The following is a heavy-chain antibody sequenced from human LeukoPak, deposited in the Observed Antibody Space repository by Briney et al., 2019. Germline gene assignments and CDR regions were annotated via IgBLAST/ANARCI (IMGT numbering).Heavy chain of an antibody. CDR3: SRGSGWLSVY. J-gene: IGHJ4*02. CDR2: ISGGTT. D-gene: IGHD6-19*01. V-gene: IGHV3-49*03. Sequence: GGSLRLSCTASGFTFGDYLMSWFRQAPGKGLEWIGFISGGTTEYAAPVKGRFTISRDDSTSIAYLQMNSLTTEDTAVYYCSRGSGWLSVYWGQGTLVTVSS. CDR1: GFTFGDYL.